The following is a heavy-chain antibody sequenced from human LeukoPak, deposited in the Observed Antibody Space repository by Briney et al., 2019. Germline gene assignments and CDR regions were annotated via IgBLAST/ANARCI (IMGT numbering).Heavy chain of an antibody. Sequence: SQTLSLTCAVSGGSISSGGYSWSWIRQPPGKGLEWIGYIYHSGSTYCNPSLKSRVTISVDRSKNQFSLKLSSVTAADTAVYYCARTRAVGNWFDPWGQGTLVTVSS. D-gene: IGHD6-19*01. CDR1: GGSISSGGYS. J-gene: IGHJ5*02. V-gene: IGHV4-30-2*01. CDR2: IYHSGST. CDR3: ARTRAVGNWFDP.